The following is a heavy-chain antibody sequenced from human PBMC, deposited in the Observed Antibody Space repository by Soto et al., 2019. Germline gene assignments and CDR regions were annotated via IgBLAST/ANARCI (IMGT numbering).Heavy chain of an antibody. V-gene: IGHV1-69*13. CDR3: ARQLGQLLGQYYYYYSGMDV. Sequence: SVKVSCKASGGTFSSYAISWVRQAPGQGLEWMGGIIPIFGTANYAQKFQGRVTITADESTSTAYMELSSLRSEDTAVYYCARQLGQLLGQYYYYYSGMDVWGQGTTVTVSS. D-gene: IGHD2-2*01. CDR1: GGTFSSYA. J-gene: IGHJ6*02. CDR2: IIPIFGTA.